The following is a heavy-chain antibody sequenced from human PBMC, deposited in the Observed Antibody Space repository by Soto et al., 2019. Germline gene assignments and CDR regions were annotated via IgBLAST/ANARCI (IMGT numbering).Heavy chain of an antibody. V-gene: IGHV3-23*01. D-gene: IGHD2-2*01. CDR2: ISGIGDST. J-gene: IGHJ2*01. CDR1: GFTFSSYA. CDR3: AKSAGGYCSTTTCAGNFGYFDL. Sequence: EVQLLESGGGLVQPGGSLRLSCAASGFTFSSYAMSWVRQAPGKGLEWVSGISGIGDSTYYADSVKGRFTICRDNSKSTLYLQMNSLRADDTAVYYCAKSAGGYCSTTTCAGNFGYFDLWGRGTLVTVSS.